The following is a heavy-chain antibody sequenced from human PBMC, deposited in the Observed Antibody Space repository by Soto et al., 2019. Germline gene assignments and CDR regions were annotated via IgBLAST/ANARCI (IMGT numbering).Heavy chain of an antibody. Sequence: SGPTLVNPTQTLTLTCTFSGFSLSTSGVGVGWIRQPPGKALEWLALIYWNDDKRYSPSLKSRLTITKDTSKNQVVLTMTNMDPVDTATYYCAHRGYSYGYFGYYYYGMDVWGQGTTVTVSS. J-gene: IGHJ6*02. CDR3: AHRGYSYGYFGYYYYGMDV. CDR2: IYWNDDK. CDR1: GFSLSTSGVG. D-gene: IGHD5-18*01. V-gene: IGHV2-5*01.